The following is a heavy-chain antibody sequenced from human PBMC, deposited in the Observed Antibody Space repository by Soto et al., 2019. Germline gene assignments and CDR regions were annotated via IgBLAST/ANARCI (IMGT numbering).Heavy chain of an antibody. V-gene: IGHV3-30*19. CDR2: ISYDGSNK. Sequence: QPGGSLRLSCAASGFTFSSYGMHWVRQAPGKGLEWVAVISYDGSNKYYADSVKGRFTISRDNSKNTLYLQMNSLRAEDTAVYYCARDLEDYDSSGYYPDYWGQGTLVTVSS. CDR3: ARDLEDYDSSGYYPDY. CDR1: GFTFSSYG. J-gene: IGHJ4*02. D-gene: IGHD3-22*01.